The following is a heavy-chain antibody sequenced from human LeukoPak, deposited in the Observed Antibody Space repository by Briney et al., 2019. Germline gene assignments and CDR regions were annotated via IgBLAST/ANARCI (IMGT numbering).Heavy chain of an antibody. CDR3: ALPGLGDYGSGSYKRYMDV. CDR2: IYHSGST. V-gene: IGHV4-4*02. CDR1: GGSISSSNW. J-gene: IGHJ6*03. D-gene: IGHD3-10*01. Sequence: SGTLSLTCAVSGGSISSSNWWSWVRQPPGKGLEWIGEIYHSGSTNYNPSLKSRVTISVDKSKNQFSLKLSSVTAADTAVYYCALPGLGDYGSGSYKRYMDVWGKGTTVTISS.